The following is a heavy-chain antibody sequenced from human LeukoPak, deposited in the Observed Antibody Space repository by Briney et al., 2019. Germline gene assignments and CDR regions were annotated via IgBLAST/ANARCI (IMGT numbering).Heavy chain of an antibody. D-gene: IGHD2-2*01. V-gene: IGHV3-69-1*01. CDR1: GFTFSDYY. CDR3: ARQRGHCSSTSCAYFAYYMDV. J-gene: IGHJ6*03. CDR2: ISSSNTM. Sequence: GGSLRLSCAASGFTFSDYYMNWIRQAPGKGLEWVSYISSSNTMYYADSVKGRFTISRDNAKNSLYPQMNSLRAEDTAVYYCARQRGHCSSTSCAYFAYYMDVWGKGTTVTVSS.